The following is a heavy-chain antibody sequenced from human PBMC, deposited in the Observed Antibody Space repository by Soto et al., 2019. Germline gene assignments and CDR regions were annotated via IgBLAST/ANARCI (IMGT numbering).Heavy chain of an antibody. D-gene: IGHD2-15*01. CDR2: ISWNSGSI. V-gene: IGHV3-9*01. CDR3: AKGPYCSGGSCYHYFDY. J-gene: IGHJ4*02. CDR1: GFTFDDYA. Sequence: DVQLVESGGGLVQPGRSLRLSCAASGFTFDDYAMHWVRQAPGKGLEWVSGISWNSGSIGYADSVKGRFTISRDNAKNSLYLQMNSLRAEDTALYYCAKGPYCSGGSCYHYFDYWGQGTLVTVSS.